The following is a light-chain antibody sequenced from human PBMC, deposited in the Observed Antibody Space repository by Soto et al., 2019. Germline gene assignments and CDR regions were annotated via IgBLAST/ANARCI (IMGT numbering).Light chain of an antibody. CDR3: QQYNSWPPYT. CDR2: GAS. CDR1: QNVGRK. Sequence: EVVMTQSPATVSVSPGGKATLPCQASQNVGRKLGWYQQKPGQAPRLLIYGASTRATGIPARFSGSGSGTEFTLTISSLQSEDFAVYYCQQYNSWPPYTFGQGTKLEI. J-gene: IGKJ2*01. V-gene: IGKV3-15*01.